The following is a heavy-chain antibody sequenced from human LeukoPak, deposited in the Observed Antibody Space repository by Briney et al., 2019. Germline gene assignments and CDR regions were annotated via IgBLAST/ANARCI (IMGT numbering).Heavy chain of an antibody. J-gene: IGHJ4*02. CDR3: ATSWQWLVKSFDY. Sequence: ASVKVSCKASGGTFSSYAISWVRQAPGQGLKWMGGIIPIFGTANYAQKFQGRVTITADESTSTAYMELSSLRSEDTAVYYCATSWQWLVKSFDYWGQGTLVTVSS. CDR2: IIPIFGTA. D-gene: IGHD6-19*01. V-gene: IGHV1-69*13. CDR1: GGTFSSYA.